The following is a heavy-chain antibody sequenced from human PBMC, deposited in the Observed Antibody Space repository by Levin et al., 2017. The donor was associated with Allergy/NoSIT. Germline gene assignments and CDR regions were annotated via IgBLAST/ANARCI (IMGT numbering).Heavy chain of an antibody. V-gene: IGHV4-34*01. J-gene: IGHJ6*03. Sequence: SQTLSLTCAVYGGSFSGYYWSWIRQPPGKGLEWIGEINHSGSTNYNPSLKSRVTISVDTSKNQFSLKLSSVTAADTAVYYCAREGVFRELWKYYYYYMDVWGKGTTVTVSS. D-gene: IGHD3-10*01. CDR2: INHSGST. CDR1: GGSFSGYY. CDR3: AREGVFRELWKYYYYYMDV.